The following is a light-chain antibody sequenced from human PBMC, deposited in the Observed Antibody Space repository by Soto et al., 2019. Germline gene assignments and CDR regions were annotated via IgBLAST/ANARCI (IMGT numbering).Light chain of an antibody. CDR2: EDN. Sequence: QSALTQPPSASGTPGQSVAISCTGTSRDVGASAYVSWYQLHSGKAPKLLLYEDNQRPSGVPDRFSGSKSGNTASLTGSALQADDDADYYGLSHTVYSNVLGTGTKVTVL. J-gene: IGLJ1*01. V-gene: IGLV2-8*01. CDR3: LSHTVYSNV. CDR1: SRDVGASAY.